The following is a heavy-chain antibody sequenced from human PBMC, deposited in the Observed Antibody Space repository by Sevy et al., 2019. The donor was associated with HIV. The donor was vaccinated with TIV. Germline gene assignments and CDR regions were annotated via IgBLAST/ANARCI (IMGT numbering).Heavy chain of an antibody. V-gene: IGHV3-7*01. J-gene: IGHJ3*02. CDR3: ARTITMIVVVIKATDAFDI. Sequence: GGSLRLSCAASGFTFSSYWMSWVRQAPGKGLEWVANIKQDGSEKYYVDSVKGRFTISRDNAQNSLYLQMNSLRAEDTAVYYCARTITMIVVVIKATDAFDIWGQGTMVTVSS. CDR2: IKQDGSEK. D-gene: IGHD3-22*01. CDR1: GFTFSSYW.